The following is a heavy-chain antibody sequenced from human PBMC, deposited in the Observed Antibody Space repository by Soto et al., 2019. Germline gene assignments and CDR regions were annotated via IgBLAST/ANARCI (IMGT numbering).Heavy chain of an antibody. CDR2: IYTSGST. CDR3: ARVAVAGTEPHFDY. J-gene: IGHJ4*02. V-gene: IGHV4-4*07. Sequence: SETLSLTCTVSGGSISSYYWSWIRQPAGKGLEWIGRIYTSGSTNYNPSLKSRVTMSVDTSKNQFSLKLSSVTAAGTAVYYCARVAVAGTEPHFDYWGQGTLVTVSS. CDR1: GGSISSYY. D-gene: IGHD6-19*01.